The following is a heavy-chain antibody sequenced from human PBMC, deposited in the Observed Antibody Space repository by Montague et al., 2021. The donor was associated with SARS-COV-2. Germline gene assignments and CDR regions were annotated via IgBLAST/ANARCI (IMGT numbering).Heavy chain of an antibody. CDR2: IYYSGST. CDR1: GGSINSGDFY. Sequence: TLSLTCTVSGGSINSGDFYWNWIRQHPGKGLEWIGYIYYSGSTHYNPSLKSRVTISVDTSKNQFSLKLSSVTAADTAVYYCARAAPWSFRDILTGYYYYYGMDVWGQGTTVTVSS. V-gene: IGHV4-31*03. J-gene: IGHJ6*02. D-gene: IGHD3-9*01. CDR3: ARAAPWSFRDILTGYYYYYGMDV.